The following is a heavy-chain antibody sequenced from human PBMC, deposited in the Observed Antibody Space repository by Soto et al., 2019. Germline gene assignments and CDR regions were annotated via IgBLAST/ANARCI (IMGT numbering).Heavy chain of an antibody. CDR1: GYSFTSYG. J-gene: IGHJ4*02. CDR2: ISGHNGNT. V-gene: IGHV1-18*04. Sequence: QVQLVQSAAEVKKPGASVKVSCKASGYSFTSYGISWVRQAPGQGPEWMGWISGHNGNTNHPQSLQGRVTTTDTSRNTAYMELRSLRSDDTAVYYCARHRFNYYDDTVYYYFDYWGQGTLVTVSS. D-gene: IGHD3-22*01. CDR3: ARHRFNYYDDTVYYYFDY.